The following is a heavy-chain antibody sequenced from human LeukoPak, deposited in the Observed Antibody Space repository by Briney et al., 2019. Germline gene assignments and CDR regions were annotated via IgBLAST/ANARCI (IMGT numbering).Heavy chain of an antibody. Sequence: GGSLRLSCAASGFTFSSYAMSWVRQAPGKGLEWVSAISGSGGSTYYADSVKGRFTISRDNSKNTLYLQMNSLRSDDTAVYYCARDRDRFSIAAAGRVSFDYWGQGTLVTVSS. CDR1: GFTFSSYA. D-gene: IGHD6-13*01. V-gene: IGHV3-23*01. J-gene: IGHJ4*02. CDR2: ISGSGGST. CDR3: ARDRDRFSIAAAGRVSFDY.